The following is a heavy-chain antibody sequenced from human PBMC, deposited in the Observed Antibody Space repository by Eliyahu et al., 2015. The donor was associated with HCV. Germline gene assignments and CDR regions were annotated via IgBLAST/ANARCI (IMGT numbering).Heavy chain of an antibody. CDR2: ISSSGSTI. J-gene: IGHJ3*02. CDR3: ARCPDYGDYPDAFDI. Sequence: QVQLVESGGGLVKPGGSLRLSXAASGFPFSXYYMSWIRQDPGKGLEWVSYISSSGSTIYYADSVKGRFTISRDNAKNSLYLQMNSLRAEDTAVYYCARCPDYGDYPDAFDIWGQGTMVTVSS. CDR1: GFPFSXYY. D-gene: IGHD4-17*01. V-gene: IGHV3-11*01.